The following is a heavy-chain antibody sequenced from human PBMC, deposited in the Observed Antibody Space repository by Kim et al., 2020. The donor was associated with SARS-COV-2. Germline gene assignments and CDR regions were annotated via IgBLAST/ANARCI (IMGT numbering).Heavy chain of an antibody. D-gene: IGHD3-22*01. J-gene: IGHJ4*02. Sequence: GGSLRLSCAASGFTFSSYAMSWVRQAPGKGLEWVSAISGSGGSTYYADSVKGRFTISRDNSKNTLYLQMNSLRAEDTAVYYCAKERITMIVVVIGRFDYWGQGTLVTVSS. CDR3: AKERITMIVVVIGRFDY. CDR2: ISGSGGST. CDR1: GFTFSSYA. V-gene: IGHV3-23*01.